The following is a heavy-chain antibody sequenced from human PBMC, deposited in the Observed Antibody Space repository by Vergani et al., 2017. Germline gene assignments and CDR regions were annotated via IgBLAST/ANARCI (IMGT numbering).Heavy chain of an antibody. Sequence: VQLVESGGGVVQPGGSLRLSCAASGFTFTNYGMHWVRQAPGKGLEWVSSISSSSSYIYYADSVKGRFTISRDNAKNSLYLQMNSLRAEDTAVYYCARDSAIVVVPAAPFDYWGQGTLVTVSS. CDR3: ARDSAIVVVPAAPFDY. J-gene: IGHJ4*02. CDR2: ISSSSSYI. D-gene: IGHD2-2*01. CDR1: GFTFTNYG. V-gene: IGHV3-21*02.